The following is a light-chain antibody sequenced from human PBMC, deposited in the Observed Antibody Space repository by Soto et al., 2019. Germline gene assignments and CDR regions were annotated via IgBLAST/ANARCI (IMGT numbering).Light chain of an antibody. CDR3: TATDDRLTGPV. Sequence: QSVLTQPPSASGSPGQSVTISCTGNSSDVGTYDYVSWFQHQPGKAPKLIIFEVTKRPSGVPDRFSASKSGTSASLAISGLRSEDEADYYCTATDDRLTGPVFGGGTKVTVL. J-gene: IGLJ2*01. V-gene: IGLV2-8*01. CDR2: EVT. CDR1: SSDVGTYDY.